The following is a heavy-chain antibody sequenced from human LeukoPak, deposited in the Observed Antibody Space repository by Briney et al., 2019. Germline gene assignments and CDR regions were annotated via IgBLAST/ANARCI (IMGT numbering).Heavy chain of an antibody. J-gene: IGHJ6*03. CDR1: GGTFSSYA. CDR3: ASEAVAGTHYYYYYMDV. V-gene: IGHV1-69*05. D-gene: IGHD6-19*01. Sequence: GASVKVSCKASGGTFSSYAISWVRQAPGQGLQWMGRIIPIFGTANYAQTFHGRVTITTGESTSTAYMELSSLRSEDTAVYYCASEAVAGTHYYYYYMDVWGKGTTVTVSS. CDR2: IIPIFGTA.